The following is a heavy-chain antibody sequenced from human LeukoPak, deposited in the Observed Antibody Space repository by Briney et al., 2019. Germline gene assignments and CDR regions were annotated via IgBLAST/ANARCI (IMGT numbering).Heavy chain of an antibody. CDR3: ATNNYGDIDAFDI. CDR2: FDPEDGET. J-gene: IGHJ3*02. V-gene: IGHV1-24*01. Sequence: ASVKVSCKVSGYTLTELSMHWVRQAPGKGLEWMGGFDPEDGETIYAQKSQGRVTMTEDTSTDTAYMELSSLRSEDTAVYYCATNNYGDIDAFDIWGQGTMVTVSS. CDR1: GYTLTELS. D-gene: IGHD4-17*01.